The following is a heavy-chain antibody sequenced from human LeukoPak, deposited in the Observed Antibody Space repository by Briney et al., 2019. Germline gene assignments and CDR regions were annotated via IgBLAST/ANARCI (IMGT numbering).Heavy chain of an antibody. CDR1: GFTFISHC. Sequence: KPGGSLRLSCAASGFTFISHCMIWVRQAPGKGLEWIGSIFYSGSTDYNPSLKSRVTISVDTSKNQFSLKLSSVTAADTAVYYCARQFDYWGQGTLVTVSS. CDR2: IFYSGST. V-gene: IGHV4-59*05. J-gene: IGHJ4*02. CDR3: ARQFDY.